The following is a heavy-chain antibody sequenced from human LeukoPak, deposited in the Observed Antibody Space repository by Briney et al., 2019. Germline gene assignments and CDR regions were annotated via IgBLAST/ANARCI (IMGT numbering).Heavy chain of an antibody. Sequence: PGGSLRLSCAASGFTFSSYSMNWVRHAPGKGLVWVSRIKSDGSSTSYADSVKGRFTISRDNAKNTLYLQMNSLRAEDTAVYYCARRGAATNAFDIWGQGTMVTVSS. D-gene: IGHD1-26*01. V-gene: IGHV3-74*01. CDR3: ARRGAATNAFDI. J-gene: IGHJ3*02. CDR2: IKSDGSST. CDR1: GFTFSSYS.